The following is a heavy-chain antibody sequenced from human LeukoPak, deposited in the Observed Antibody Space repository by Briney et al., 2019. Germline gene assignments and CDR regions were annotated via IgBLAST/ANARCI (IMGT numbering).Heavy chain of an antibody. CDR1: GGSISSYY. CDR2: IYYSGST. Sequence: SETLSLTCTVSGGSISSYYWSCTRQSPGKGLEWIGYIYYSGSTNYNPSLKSRVTISVDTSKNQFSLKLSSVTAADTAVYYCARDHCSSTSCPDVLYYYYGMDVWGKGSTVTVSS. V-gene: IGHV4-59*01. J-gene: IGHJ6*04. CDR3: ARDHCSSTSCPDVLYYYYGMDV. D-gene: IGHD2-2*01.